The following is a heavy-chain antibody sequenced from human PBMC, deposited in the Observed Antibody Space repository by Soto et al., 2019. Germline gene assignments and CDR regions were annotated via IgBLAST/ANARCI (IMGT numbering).Heavy chain of an antibody. Sequence: SVKVSCKASGGTFSSYAISWVRQAPGQGLEWMGGIIPIFGTANYAQKFQGRVTITADESTSTAYMELSSLRSEDTAVYYCAIWGITMKDDAFDIWGQGTMVNVS. V-gene: IGHV1-69*13. CDR3: AIWGITMKDDAFDI. CDR2: IIPIFGTA. J-gene: IGHJ3*02. D-gene: IGHD3-22*01. CDR1: GGTFSSYA.